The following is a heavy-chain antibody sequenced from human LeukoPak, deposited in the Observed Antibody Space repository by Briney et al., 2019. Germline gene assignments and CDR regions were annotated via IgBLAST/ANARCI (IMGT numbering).Heavy chain of an antibody. Sequence: GAAVKVSLKASGYPFTTYGFIWVSQGPGQGFEWLGWISAYSGVSKYPQQFRDRVTMTTDTSTTTAHMELRTLKSDDTGMYYCARVVDDRVASWGQEPLDTVSS. J-gene: IGHJ4*02. V-gene: IGHV1-18*01. CDR3: ARVVDDRVAS. D-gene: IGHD2-15*01. CDR2: ISAYSGVS. CDR1: GYPFTTYG.